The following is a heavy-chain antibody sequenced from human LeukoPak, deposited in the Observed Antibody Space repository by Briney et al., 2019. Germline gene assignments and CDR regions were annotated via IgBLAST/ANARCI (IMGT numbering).Heavy chain of an antibody. Sequence: SETLSLTCTVSADSINSDYWNWVRQPPGKGLEWIGYIYHSGPTRYNPSLKSRITMSLDKSKNQFSLKLSSVTAADTAVYYCARQTQGYCGSTNCHSWFDPWGQGTLVTVSS. CDR3: ARQTQGYCGSTNCHSWFDP. V-gene: IGHV4-59*08. D-gene: IGHD2-2*01. J-gene: IGHJ5*02. CDR1: ADSINSDY. CDR2: IYHSGPT.